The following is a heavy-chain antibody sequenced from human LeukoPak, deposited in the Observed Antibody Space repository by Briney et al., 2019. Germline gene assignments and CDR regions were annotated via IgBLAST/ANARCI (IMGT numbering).Heavy chain of an antibody. D-gene: IGHD1-26*01. J-gene: IGHJ4*02. CDR3: AKDVVGATPIYYFDY. V-gene: IGHV3-23*01. CDR2: ISGSTRTT. Sequence: PGGSLRLSCAASGFTFSSYAMSWVRQAPGKGLEWVSTISGSTRTTHYADSVKGRFTISRDNSKNTLYLQMNSLRAEDTAVYYCAKDVVGATPIYYFDYWGQGTLVTVSS. CDR1: GFTFSSYA.